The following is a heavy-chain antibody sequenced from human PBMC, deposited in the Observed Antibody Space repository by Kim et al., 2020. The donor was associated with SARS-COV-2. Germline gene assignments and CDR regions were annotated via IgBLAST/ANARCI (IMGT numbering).Heavy chain of an antibody. V-gene: IGHV1-69*13. CDR1: GGTFSSYA. CDR2: IIPIFGTA. CDR3: ARGPSSPIGASIDY. Sequence: SVKVSCKASGGTFSSYAISWVRQAPGQGLEWMGGIIPIFGTANYAQKFQGRVTITADESTSTAYMELSSLRSEDTAVYYCARGPSSPIGASIDYWGQGTLVTVSS. J-gene: IGHJ4*02. D-gene: IGHD1-26*01.